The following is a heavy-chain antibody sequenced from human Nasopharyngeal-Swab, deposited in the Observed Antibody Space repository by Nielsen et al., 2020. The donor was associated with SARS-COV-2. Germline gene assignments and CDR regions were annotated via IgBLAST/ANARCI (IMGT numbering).Heavy chain of an antibody. CDR3: ARGRGGYYMDV. CDR2: INHSGST. V-gene: IGHV4-34*01. Sequence: SETLTLTCALYGGSFSGYYWSWIRQPPGKGLEWIGEINHSGSTNYNPSLKSRVTISVDTSKNQFSLKLSSVTAADTAVYYCARGRGGYYMDVWGKGTTVTVSS. J-gene: IGHJ6*03. CDR1: GGSFSGYY.